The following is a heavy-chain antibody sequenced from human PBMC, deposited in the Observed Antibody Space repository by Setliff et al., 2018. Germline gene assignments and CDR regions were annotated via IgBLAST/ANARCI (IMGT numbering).Heavy chain of an antibody. J-gene: IGHJ4*02. CDR2: ISGYNGNT. Sequence: GASVKVSCKTSGYTFISYGISWVRQAPGQGLEWMGWISGYNGNTDYAQNFQGRVTMTTDTSTSTAYMELRSLRSDDTAVYYCARVPRLEWLLPTFESWGQGTLVTVSS. D-gene: IGHD3-3*01. CDR3: ARVPRLEWLLPTFES. V-gene: IGHV1-18*01. CDR1: GYTFISYG.